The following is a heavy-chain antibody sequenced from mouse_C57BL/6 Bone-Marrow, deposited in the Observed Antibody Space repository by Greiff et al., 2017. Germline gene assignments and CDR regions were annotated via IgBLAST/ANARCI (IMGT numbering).Heavy chain of an antibody. Sequence: VMLVESGAELARPGASVKLSCKASGYTFTSYGISWVKQRTGQGLEWIGEIYPRSGNTYSNEKFNGKAKPTADQASSTAYMELRSLTAEDSAVYFCARERTFDVWGTGTTGTVSS. CDR3: ARERTFDV. V-gene: IGHV1-81*01. CDR2: IYPRSGNT. J-gene: IGHJ1*03. CDR1: GYTFTSYG.